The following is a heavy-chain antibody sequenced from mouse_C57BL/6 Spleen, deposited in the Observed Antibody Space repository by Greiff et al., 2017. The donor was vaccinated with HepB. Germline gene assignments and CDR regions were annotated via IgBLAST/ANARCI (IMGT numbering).Heavy chain of an antibody. CDR1: GFSLTSYG. Sequence: QVQLQQSGPGLVQPSQSLSITCTVSGFSLTSYGVHWVRQSPGKGLEWLGVIWRGGSTDYNAAFMSRLSITKDNSKSQVFFKMNSLQADDTAIYYCAIPFYYDYLYYAMDYWGQGTSVTVSS. J-gene: IGHJ4*01. CDR3: AIPFYYDYLYYAMDY. V-gene: IGHV2-5*01. D-gene: IGHD2-4*01. CDR2: IWRGGST.